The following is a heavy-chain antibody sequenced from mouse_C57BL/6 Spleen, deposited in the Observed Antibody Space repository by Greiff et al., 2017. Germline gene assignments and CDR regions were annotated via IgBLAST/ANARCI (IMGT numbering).Heavy chain of an antibody. J-gene: IGHJ1*03. CDR3: AREEGNSYWYFDV. V-gene: IGHV3-6*01. D-gene: IGHD2-1*01. CDR1: GYSITSGYY. Sequence: EVQRVESGPGLVKPSQSLSLTCSVTGYSITSGYYWNWIRQFPGNKLEWMGYISYDGSNNYNPSLKNRISITRDTSKNQFFLKLNSVTTEDTATDYCAREEGNSYWYFDVWGTGTTVTVSS. CDR2: ISYDGSN.